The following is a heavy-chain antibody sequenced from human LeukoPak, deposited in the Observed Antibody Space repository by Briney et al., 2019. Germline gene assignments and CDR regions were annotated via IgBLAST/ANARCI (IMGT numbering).Heavy chain of an antibody. J-gene: IGHJ6*03. CDR2: ISSTSSAI. Sequence: GGSLRLSCAASGFTFSSYSINWVRQAPGKGLEWVSYISSTSSAIYYADSVKGRFTISRDNAKNSLYLQMNSLRAEDTAAYYCAKGRSTNLYYYYYMDVWGKGTTVTVSS. D-gene: IGHD2-2*01. CDR1: GFTFSSYS. V-gene: IGHV3-48*04. CDR3: AKGRSTNLYYYYYMDV.